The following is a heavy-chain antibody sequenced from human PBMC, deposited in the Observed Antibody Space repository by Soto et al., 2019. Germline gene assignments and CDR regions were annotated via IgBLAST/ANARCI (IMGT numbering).Heavy chain of an antibody. V-gene: IGHV1-69*06. J-gene: IGHJ5*02. D-gene: IGHD2-2*01. CDR2: IIPIFGTA. CDR1: GANFSSYA. Sequence: SGKIPCKATGANFSSYAISWMRQAPGQGLEWMGGIIPIFGTANYAQKFQGRVTITADKSTSTAYMELSSLRYKNSAVYFCAGIPIRGVVVLAFNRFGPGGHGTMFPISP. CDR3: AGIPIRGVVVLAFNRFGP.